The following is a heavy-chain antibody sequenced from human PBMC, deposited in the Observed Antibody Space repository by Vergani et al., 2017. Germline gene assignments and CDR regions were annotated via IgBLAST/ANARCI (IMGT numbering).Heavy chain of an antibody. CDR2: IWYDGSNK. CDR3: AGESGSWAEWYFDL. V-gene: IGHV3-33*01. Sequence: QVQLVESGGGVVQPGRSLRLSCAASGFTFSSYGMHWVRQAPGKGREWVAVIWYDGSNKYYADSVKGRFTISRDNSKNTLYLQMNSLRAEDTAVYYCAGESGSWAEWYFDLWGRGTLVTVSS. D-gene: IGHD6-13*01. J-gene: IGHJ2*01. CDR1: GFTFSSYG.